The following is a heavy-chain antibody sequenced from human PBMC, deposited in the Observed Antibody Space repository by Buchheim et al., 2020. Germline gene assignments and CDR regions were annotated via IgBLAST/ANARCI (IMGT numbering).Heavy chain of an antibody. Sequence: QVQLQESGPGLVKPSETLSLTCTVSGYSISSGYYWGWIRQPPGKGLEWMGSIYHSGTTYYNPSLKSRVTISVDTSKNQVYLKLSSVTAADTAVYYCASIGGGYEVDYWGQGTL. V-gene: IGHV4-38-2*02. D-gene: IGHD5-12*01. J-gene: IGHJ4*02. CDR2: IYHSGTT. CDR3: ASIGGGYEVDY. CDR1: GYSISSGYY.